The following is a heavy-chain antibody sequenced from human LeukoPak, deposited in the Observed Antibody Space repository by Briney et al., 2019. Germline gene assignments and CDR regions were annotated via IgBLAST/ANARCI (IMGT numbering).Heavy chain of an antibody. CDR1: GGTFGRYG. Sequence: SVKVSCKISGGTFGRYGISWVRQAPGQGLEWMGRTIPIRGMTNYAQKFQGRVTITADTSTSTAYMELSSLTSEDTAVYFCARGPYDGTFYFDSWGQGTLVIVSS. CDR2: TIPIRGMT. D-gene: IGHD3-16*01. J-gene: IGHJ4*02. V-gene: IGHV1-69*04. CDR3: ARGPYDGTFYFDS.